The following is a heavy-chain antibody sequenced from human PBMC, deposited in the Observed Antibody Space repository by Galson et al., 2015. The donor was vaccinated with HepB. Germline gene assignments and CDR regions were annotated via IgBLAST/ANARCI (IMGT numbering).Heavy chain of an antibody. CDR3: ARYWELPDYYYMDV. V-gene: IGHV2-70*11. D-gene: IGHD1-26*01. J-gene: IGHJ6*03. Sequence: PALVKPTQTLTLTCTFSGFSLSTSGMCVSWIRQPPGKALEWLARIDWDDDKYYSTSLKTRLTISKDTSKNQVVLTMTNMDPVDTATYYCARYWELPDYYYMDVWGKGTTVTVSS. CDR2: IDWDDDK. CDR1: GFSLSTSGMC.